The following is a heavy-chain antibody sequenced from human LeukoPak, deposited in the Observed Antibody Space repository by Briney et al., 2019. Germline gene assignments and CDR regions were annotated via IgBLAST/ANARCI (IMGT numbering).Heavy chain of an antibody. CDR2: ISYDGSNK. CDR3: AIPRGDYSKFSLYY. CDR1: GFTFSSYA. D-gene: IGHD4-11*01. V-gene: IGHV3-30-3*01. Sequence: GGSLRLSCAASGFTFSSYAMHWVRPAPGKGLEWVAVISYDGSNKYYADSVKGRFTISRDNSKNTLYLQMNSLRAEDTAVYYCAIPRGDYSKFSLYYWGQGTLVTVSS. J-gene: IGHJ4*02.